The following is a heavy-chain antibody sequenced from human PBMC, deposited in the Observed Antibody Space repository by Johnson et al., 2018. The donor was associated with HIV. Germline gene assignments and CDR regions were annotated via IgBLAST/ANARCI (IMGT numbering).Heavy chain of an antibody. J-gene: IGHJ3*02. CDR3: ARSSGSYLDDAFDI. CDR1: GFTFSNHA. CDR2: ISYDGSYK. V-gene: IGHV3-30*14. Sequence: VQLVESGGGVVQPGRSLRLSCAASGFTFSNHALHWVRQAPGKGLEWVASISYDGSYKYYADSVKGRFTISRDNSKNTLYLQMNSLRAEDTAVYYCARSSGSYLDDAFDIWGQGTMVTVSS. D-gene: IGHD1-26*01.